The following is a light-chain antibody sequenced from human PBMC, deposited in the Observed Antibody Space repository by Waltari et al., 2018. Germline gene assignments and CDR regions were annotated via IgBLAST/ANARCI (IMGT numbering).Light chain of an antibody. CDR3: QVWDSTSDHYVI. Sequence: SYVLTQPPSVSVDPGKTARITCGGNNIGSKSVHWYQQKPGQAPVLVIYDDRDRPSGIPEGFSGSNSGNAATLTSSRAEAGDEAVYSCQVWDSTSDHYVIFGGGTKLTVL. CDR1: NIGSKS. J-gene: IGLJ2*01. V-gene: IGLV3-21*04. CDR2: DDR.